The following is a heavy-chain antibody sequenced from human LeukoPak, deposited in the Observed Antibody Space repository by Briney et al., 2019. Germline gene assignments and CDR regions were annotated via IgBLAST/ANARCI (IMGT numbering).Heavy chain of an antibody. V-gene: IGHV1-18*01. CDR3: ARGDYGDYVFYFDY. Sequence: ASVKLSCKAAVYTFTSYGISWERQAPGQGLEWMGWISAYNGNTNYAQKLQGRVTMTTDTSTSTAYMELRSLRSDDTAVYYCARGDYGDYVFYFDYWGQGTLVTVSS. CDR2: ISAYNGNT. D-gene: IGHD4-17*01. CDR1: VYTFTSYG. J-gene: IGHJ4*02.